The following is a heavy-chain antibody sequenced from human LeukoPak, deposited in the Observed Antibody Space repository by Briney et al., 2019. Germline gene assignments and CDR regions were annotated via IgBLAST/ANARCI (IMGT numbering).Heavy chain of an antibody. CDR2: ISSSGSTI. CDR3: ARVPVPAAVFGYYYYGMDV. Sequence: GGSLRLSCAASGFTFSDYYMSWIRQAPGKGLEWVSYISSSGSTIYYADSVKGRFTISRDNAKNSLYLQMNSLRAEDTAVYYCARVPVPAAVFGYYYYGMDVWGQGTTVTVSS. V-gene: IGHV3-11*01. D-gene: IGHD2-2*01. CDR1: GFTFSDYY. J-gene: IGHJ6*02.